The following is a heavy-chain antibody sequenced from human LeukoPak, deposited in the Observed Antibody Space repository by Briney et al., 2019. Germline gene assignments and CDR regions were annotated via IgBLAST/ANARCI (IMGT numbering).Heavy chain of an antibody. CDR2: IYHSGGA. D-gene: IGHD6-13*01. Sequence: PSETLSLTCTVSGDSISSTTYYWAWIRQPPGKGLQWIGNIYHSGGAFYNPSLRGRVTISIDTSKNHFSLEVTSVTAADMAVYYCARGLYDGGSWFHFDSWGQGTLVTVSS. CDR3: ARGLYDGGSWFHFDS. V-gene: IGHV4-39*02. J-gene: IGHJ4*02. CDR1: GDSISSTTYY.